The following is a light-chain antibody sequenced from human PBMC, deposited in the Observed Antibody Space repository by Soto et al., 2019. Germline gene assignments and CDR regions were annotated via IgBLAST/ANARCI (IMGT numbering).Light chain of an antibody. V-gene: IGLV2-14*03. Sequence: QSALTQPASVSGSPGQSITISCTGTGSDVGGYNYVSWYQQHPGTAPKLMIFDVINRPSGVSNRFSGSKSGNTASLTISGLQAEDEADYYCSSYTSSSAPYVFGTGTKVTVL. CDR2: DVI. CDR3: SSYTSSSAPYV. J-gene: IGLJ1*01. CDR1: GSDVGGYNY.